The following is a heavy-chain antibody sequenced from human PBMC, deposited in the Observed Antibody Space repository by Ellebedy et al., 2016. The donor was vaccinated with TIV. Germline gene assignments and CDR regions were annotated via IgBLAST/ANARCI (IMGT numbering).Heavy chain of an antibody. CDR2: IYSGGSTI. D-gene: IGHD4-17*01. J-gene: IGHJ4*02. CDR1: GFTFSTYS. Sequence: PGGSLRLSCAASGFTFSTYSMNWVRQAPGKGLEWISYIYSGGSTIYYADSVKCRFTISRDNADNSLYLQMNSLRDEDTAVYYCARESHDYGDYGFDCWGQGTLVTVSS. V-gene: IGHV3-48*02. CDR3: ARESHDYGDYGFDC.